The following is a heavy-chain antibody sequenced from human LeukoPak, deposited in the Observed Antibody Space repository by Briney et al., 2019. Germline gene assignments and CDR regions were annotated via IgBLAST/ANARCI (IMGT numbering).Heavy chain of an antibody. CDR1: GGSFSGYY. CDR3: ARVWGYYHGTPGLFDY. V-gene: IGHV4-34*01. D-gene: IGHD3-22*01. J-gene: IGHJ4*02. Sequence: PSETLSLTCAVYGGSFSGYYWSWIRQPPGKGLEWIGEINHSGSTNYNPFLKSRVTISVDTSKNQFSLKLSSVTAADTAVYYCARVWGYYHGTPGLFDYWGQGTLVTVSS. CDR2: INHSGST.